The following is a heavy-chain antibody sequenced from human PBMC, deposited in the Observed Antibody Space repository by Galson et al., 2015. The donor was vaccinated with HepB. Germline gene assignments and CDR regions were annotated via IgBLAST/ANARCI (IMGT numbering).Heavy chain of an antibody. J-gene: IGHJ5*02. V-gene: IGHV1-3*01. D-gene: IGHD6-6*01. CDR2: INAGNGNT. CDR1: GYTFTSYA. CDR3: ARDGFGSSGGYWFDP. Sequence: SVKVSCKASGYTFTSYAMHWVRQAPGQRLEWMGWINAGNGNTKYSQKFQGRVTITRDTSASTAYMELSSLRSEDTAVYYCARDGFGSSGGYWFDPWGQGTLVTVSS.